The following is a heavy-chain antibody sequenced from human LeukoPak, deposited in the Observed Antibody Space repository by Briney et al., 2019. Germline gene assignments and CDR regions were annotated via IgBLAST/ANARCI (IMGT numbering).Heavy chain of an antibody. V-gene: IGHV3-23*01. CDR3: AKGGYDYVEVAYFDF. J-gene: IGHJ4*02. CDR1: GFSFNSYA. Sequence: GGSLRLSCAASGFSFNSYAMTWVRQAPGKGLEWVSIIIGSSGSTFYADSVKGRFTISRDNSKNTLYLLMNSLRVEDTAVYYCAKGGYDYVEVAYFDFWGQGTLVTVSS. CDR2: IIGSSGST. D-gene: IGHD5-12*01.